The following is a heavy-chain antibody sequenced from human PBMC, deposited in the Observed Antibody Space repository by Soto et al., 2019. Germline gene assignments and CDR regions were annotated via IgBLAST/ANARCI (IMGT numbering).Heavy chain of an antibody. CDR1: GYNFAGYW. CDR3: ARRDSSGYDPDAFDI. Sequence: GESLKISCKGSGYNFAGYWIAWVRQMPGKGLELMGIIYPSDSDTRYRPSFHGQVTISADNSISTAYLQWSSLRASDTAMYYCARRDSSGYDPDAFDIWGQGTLVTVSS. V-gene: IGHV5-51*01. CDR2: IYPSDSDT. D-gene: IGHD3-22*01. J-gene: IGHJ3*02.